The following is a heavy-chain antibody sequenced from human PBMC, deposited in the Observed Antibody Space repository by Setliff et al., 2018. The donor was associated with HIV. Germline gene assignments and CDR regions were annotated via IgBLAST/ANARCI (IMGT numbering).Heavy chain of an antibody. CDR2: ISYRGIDT. CDR3: ARDNFDTAMVTLGYYYGMDV. J-gene: IGHJ6*02. D-gene: IGHD5-18*01. V-gene: IGHV3-23*01. CDR1: GFTFSNYA. Sequence: GGSLRLSCAASGFTFSNYAMSWVRQAPGKGPEWVSGISYRGIDTYYIDSVQGRFTISLDTSVSTAYLQISSLKAEDTAVYYCARDNFDTAMVTLGYYYGMDVWGQGTTVTVSS.